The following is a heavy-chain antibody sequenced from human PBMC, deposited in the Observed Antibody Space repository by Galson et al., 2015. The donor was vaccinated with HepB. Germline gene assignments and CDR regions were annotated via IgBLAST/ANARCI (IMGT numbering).Heavy chain of an antibody. V-gene: IGHV3-30*02. CDR2: IRYDGSNX. CDR1: GXXXXSXX. D-gene: IGHD6-13*01. Sequence: SLRLSCAASGXXXXSXXXXWVRQAPGKGLEWVAFIRYDGSNXYYADSVXGRFTISRDXSKNTLYLQMNSLRAEDTAVYYCANANIAEHVNWGQGTLVTVSS. J-gene: IGHJ4*02. CDR3: ANANIAEHVN.